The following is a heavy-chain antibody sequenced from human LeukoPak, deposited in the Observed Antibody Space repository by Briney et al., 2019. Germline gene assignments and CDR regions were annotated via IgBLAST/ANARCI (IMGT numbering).Heavy chain of an antibody. V-gene: IGHV1-2*02. CDR2: INPNSGGT. CDR3: GLTVTYSYGMDV. D-gene: IGHD4-17*01. CDR1: GYTITSYY. J-gene: IGHJ6*02. Sequence: WASVKVSCKASGYTITSYYMHWVRQAPGQGLEWLGWINPNSGGTNYVQKFQGRVTMTRDTSISTAYLELSRLRSDDTAVYYCGLTVTYSYGMDVWGQGTTVTVSS.